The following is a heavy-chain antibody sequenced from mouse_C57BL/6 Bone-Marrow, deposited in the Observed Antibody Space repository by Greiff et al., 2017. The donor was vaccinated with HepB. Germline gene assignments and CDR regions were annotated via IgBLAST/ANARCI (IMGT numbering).Heavy chain of an antibody. J-gene: IGHJ2*01. CDR2: IYPGDGDT. Sequence: LLESGAELARPGASVKISCKASGYAFSSYWMNWVKQRPGKGLEWIGQIYPGDGDTNYNGKFKGKATLTADKSSSTAYMQLSSLTSEDSAVYFCARWDSFDYWGQGTTLTISS. V-gene: IGHV1-80*01. CDR3: ARWDSFDY. CDR1: GYAFSSYW. D-gene: IGHD4-1*01.